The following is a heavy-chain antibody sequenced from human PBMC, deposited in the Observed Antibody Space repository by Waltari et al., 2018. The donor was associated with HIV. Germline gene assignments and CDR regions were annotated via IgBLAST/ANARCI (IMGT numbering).Heavy chain of an antibody. CDR1: GYPFTAYY. CDR2: FNPNTGGT. J-gene: IGHJ4*02. Sequence: QVQLVQSGAEVKKPGASVTVSCKASGYPFTAYYMHWVRQAPGHGLEWMGWFNPNTGGTNYAQKFQGRVTMTSDTSISTAYMELTGLGSDDTAIYFCARPVLGATYYVDYWGQGTLISVSS. V-gene: IGHV1-2*02. D-gene: IGHD1-26*01. CDR3: ARPVLGATYYVDY.